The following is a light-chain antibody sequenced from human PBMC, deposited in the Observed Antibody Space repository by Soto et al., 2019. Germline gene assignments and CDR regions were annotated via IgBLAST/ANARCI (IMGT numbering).Light chain of an antibody. V-gene: IGKV1D-12*01. J-gene: IGKJ2*01. CDR2: AAS. Sequence: DIQMTQSPSSVSASVGDRVTITCRASQGINNWLAWYQQKPGKAPKLLIYAASNLQSGVPSRFSGSGSGTDFTLTISSLQPEDFATYYCQQANSFPRTFGQGTKLEIK. CDR1: QGINNW. CDR3: QQANSFPRT.